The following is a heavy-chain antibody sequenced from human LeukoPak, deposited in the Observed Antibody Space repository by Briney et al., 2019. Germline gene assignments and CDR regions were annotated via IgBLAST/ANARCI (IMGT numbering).Heavy chain of an antibody. CDR2: ISGSGGST. CDR3: AKEPPRRFGATIHGDV. J-gene: IGHJ6*02. D-gene: IGHD5-12*01. V-gene: IGHV3-23*01. Sequence: PGGSLRLSCAASGFTFSSYAMSWVRQAPGKGLEWVSAISGSGGSTYYADSVKGRFTISRDNSKNTLYLQMNSLRAEDTAVYYCAKEPPRRFGATIHGDVWGQGTTVTVSS. CDR1: GFTFSSYA.